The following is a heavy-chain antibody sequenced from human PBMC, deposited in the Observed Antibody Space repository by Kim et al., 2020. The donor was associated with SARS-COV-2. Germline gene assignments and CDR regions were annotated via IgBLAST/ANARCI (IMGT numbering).Heavy chain of an antibody. CDR3: AMSGSSGGYGAFDI. CDR1: GGSISSYY. Sequence: SETLSLTCTVSGGSISSYYWSWIRQPPGKGLEWIGYIYYSGSTNYNPSLKSRVTISVDTSKNQFSLKLSSVTAADTAVYYCAMSGSSGGYGAFDIWDQGTMVTVSS. CDR2: IYYSGST. D-gene: IGHD6-19*01. J-gene: IGHJ3*02. V-gene: IGHV4-59*01.